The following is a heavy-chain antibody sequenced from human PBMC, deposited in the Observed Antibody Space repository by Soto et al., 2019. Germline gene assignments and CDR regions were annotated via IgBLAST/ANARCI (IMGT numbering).Heavy chain of an antibody. CDR1: GFPFDDYT. V-gene: IGHV3-66*01. CDR3: ARDDVLCDGGRCYGIPLDV. CDR2: IQSGGTT. J-gene: IGHJ6*04. D-gene: IGHD2-15*01. Sequence: PGGSLRLSCAASGFPFDDYTLHWVRQAPGKGLEWVSLIQSGGTTYYADSVKGRFTISRDTSENTLHLQMDSLRVEDTAVYYCARDDVLCDGGRCYGIPLDVWGKATTVTVSS.